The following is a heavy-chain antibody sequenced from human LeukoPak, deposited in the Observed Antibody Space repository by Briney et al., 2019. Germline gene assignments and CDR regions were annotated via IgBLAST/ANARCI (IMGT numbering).Heavy chain of an antibody. CDR3: ARIILRYFLG. CDR2: ISSSSTYI. V-gene: IGHV3-21*01. D-gene: IGHD3-9*01. CDR1: GFTFSSYS. J-gene: IGHJ4*02. Sequence: GSLRLSCAVSGFTFSSYSMNWVRQAPGKGLEWVSSISSSSTYIYYADSVKGRFTISRDNAKNSLYLQMNSLRAEDTAVYYCARIILRYFLGWGQGTLVTVSS.